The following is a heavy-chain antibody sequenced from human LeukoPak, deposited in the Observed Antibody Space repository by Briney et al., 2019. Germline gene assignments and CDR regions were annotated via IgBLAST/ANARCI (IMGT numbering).Heavy chain of an antibody. D-gene: IGHD2-8*01. V-gene: IGHV1-2*02. CDR3: AREQDGVCCLGAALNY. J-gene: IGHJ4*02. Sequence: ASVTVSCKASGYTFTGYYMHWVRQAPGQGLEWMGWINPNSGGTNYAQKFQGRVTMTRDTSISTAYMELSRLRSDDTAVYYCAREQDGVCCLGAALNYWGQGTLVTGSS. CDR2: INPNSGGT. CDR1: GYTFTGYY.